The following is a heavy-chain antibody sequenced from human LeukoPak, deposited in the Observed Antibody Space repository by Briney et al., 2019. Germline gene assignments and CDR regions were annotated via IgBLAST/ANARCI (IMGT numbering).Heavy chain of an antibody. V-gene: IGHV5-51*01. CDR3: ARQAYSSRFDAFDI. D-gene: IGHD6-13*01. Sequence: GESLKISCKGSGYNFNTDWIGWVRQMPGKGLEWKGIIYPDDSDTNYSPSFQGQVTISVDKSITTAFLQWSSLKASDTAMYYCARQAYSSRFDAFDIWGQGTMVIVSS. CDR1: GYNFNTDW. J-gene: IGHJ3*02. CDR2: IYPDDSDT.